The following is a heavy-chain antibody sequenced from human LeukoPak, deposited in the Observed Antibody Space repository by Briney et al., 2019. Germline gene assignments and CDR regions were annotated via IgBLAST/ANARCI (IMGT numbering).Heavy chain of an antibody. CDR3: ARTNPSFDY. J-gene: IGHJ4*02. CDR1: GGSISSYY. V-gene: IGHV4-59*08. CDR2: IFYSGSN. Sequence: PAETLSLTCTVSGGSISSYYWSWIRQPPGKGLEWIEYIFYSGSNNYIPSLKSRVTKSVDSSKNQVSLKQNAVTAAGTSVYYYARTNPSFDYWGQRTLVTVSS.